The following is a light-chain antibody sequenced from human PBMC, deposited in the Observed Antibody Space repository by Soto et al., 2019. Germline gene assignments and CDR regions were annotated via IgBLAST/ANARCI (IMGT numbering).Light chain of an antibody. Sequence: DIQMTPSPSTLFASXGDCVTITXXANQSISFWLAWYQQKPRKAPKVLIYKASTLESGVPSRFSGSGSGTEFTLTINGLQPDDFATYYCQHYQSYLWTFGQGTKVDIK. J-gene: IGKJ1*01. CDR3: QHYQSYLWT. CDR2: KAS. CDR1: QSISFW. V-gene: IGKV1-5*03.